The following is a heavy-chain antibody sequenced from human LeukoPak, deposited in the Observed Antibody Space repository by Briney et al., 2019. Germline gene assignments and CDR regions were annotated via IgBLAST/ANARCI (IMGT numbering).Heavy chain of an antibody. D-gene: IGHD6-13*01. CDR3: ARDGGAAAGRDMDV. CDR2: MNPNSGNT. V-gene: IGHV1-8*01. J-gene: IGHJ6*03. Sequence: ASVKVSCKASGYTFTSYDINWVRQATGQGLEWMGWMNPNSGNTGYAQKFQGRVTMTRNTSISTAYMELSSLRSEDTAVYYCARDGGAAAGRDMDVWGKGTTVTVSS. CDR1: GYTFTSYD.